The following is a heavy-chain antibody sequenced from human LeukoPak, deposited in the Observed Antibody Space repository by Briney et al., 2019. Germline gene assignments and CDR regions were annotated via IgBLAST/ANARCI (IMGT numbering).Heavy chain of an antibody. D-gene: IGHD3-9*01. CDR2: IIPIFGTA. Sequence: ASVKVSCKASGGTFSSYAISWVRQAPGQGLEWMGGIIPIFGTANYAQKFQGRVTITADESTSTAYMELSSLRSEDTAVYYCARDRSLRYFDWSDDDAFDIWGQVTMVTVSS. V-gene: IGHV1-69*13. CDR3: ARDRSLRYFDWSDDDAFDI. J-gene: IGHJ3*02. CDR1: GGTFSSYA.